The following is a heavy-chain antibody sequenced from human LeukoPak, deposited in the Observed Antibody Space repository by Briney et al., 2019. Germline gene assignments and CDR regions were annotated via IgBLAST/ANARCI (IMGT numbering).Heavy chain of an antibody. CDR1: GFTFSSFI. CDR3: AREGGYYDILTGYSDI. V-gene: IGHV3-48*01. J-gene: IGHJ4*02. Sequence: TGGSLRLSCVASGFTFSSFIMNWVRQAPGKGPEWVSYISSSSSPIYYADSVKGRFTISRDNAKNSLYLQMNSLRAEDTAVYYCAREGGYYDILTGYSDIWGQGTLVTVSS. CDR2: ISSSSSPI. D-gene: IGHD3-9*01.